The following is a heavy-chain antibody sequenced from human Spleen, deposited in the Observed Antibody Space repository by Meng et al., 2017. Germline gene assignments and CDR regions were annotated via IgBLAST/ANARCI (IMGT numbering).Heavy chain of an antibody. CDR1: GGSISSGGYS. Sequence: QLQLQESGSGLVKSSETLSLTCPVSGGSISSGGYSWSWIRQPPGEGLEWIGYIYQSGSTYYNPSLKSRVIISVDRSKNQFSLKLNSVTAADTAVYYCARHPQFGTTMIEYWGQGTLVTVSS. CDR3: ARHPQFGTTMIEY. J-gene: IGHJ4*02. CDR2: IYQSGST. V-gene: IGHV4-30-2*01. D-gene: IGHD1-7*01.